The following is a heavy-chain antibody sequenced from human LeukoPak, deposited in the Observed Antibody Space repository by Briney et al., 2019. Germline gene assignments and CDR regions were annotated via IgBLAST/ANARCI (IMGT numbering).Heavy chain of an antibody. CDR1: GFTFSTYW. Sequence: GGSLRLSCAASGFTFSTYWMCWVRQAPGRGLEWVANIDQSGGRNNYVDSVKGRFTISRDNAKNSLFLEMSSLRADDTAVYFCARDVEGGTFDIWGQGTTVTVSS. D-gene: IGHD3-16*01. CDR2: IDQSGGRN. V-gene: IGHV3-7*05. J-gene: IGHJ3*02. CDR3: ARDVEGGTFDI.